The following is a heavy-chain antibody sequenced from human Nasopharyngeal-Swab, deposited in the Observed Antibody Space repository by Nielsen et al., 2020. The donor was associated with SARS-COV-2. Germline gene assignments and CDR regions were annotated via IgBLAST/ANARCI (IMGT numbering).Heavy chain of an antibody. CDR3: AKDIQNIVVVPAAIAGTPDV. J-gene: IGHJ6*04. Sequence: GESLKISCAASGFTFSSYWMHWVRQAPGKGLVWVSRINSEGSSTSYADSVKGRFTISRDNAKNTLYLQMNSLRTEDTALYYCAKDIQNIVVVPAAIAGTPDVWGKGTTVTVSS. CDR1: GFTFSSYW. V-gene: IGHV3-74*01. CDR2: INSEGSST. D-gene: IGHD2-2*02.